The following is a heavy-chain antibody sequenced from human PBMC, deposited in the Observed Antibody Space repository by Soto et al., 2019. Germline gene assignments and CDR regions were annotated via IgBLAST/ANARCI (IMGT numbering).Heavy chain of an antibody. V-gene: IGHV4-31*03. J-gene: IGHJ6*02. CDR2: SYYSGST. CDR1: GGSISSVGHY. D-gene: IGHD5-12*01. CDR3: ARESGGYDSSTRYGLDV. Sequence: LSLTCSVSGGSISSVGHYWTWIRQQPGKGLEWIGYSYYSGSTDYNPSLKSRATISVDRSKNQFSLNLTSVTAADTAIYYCARESGGYDSSTRYGLDVWGQGTTVTVSS.